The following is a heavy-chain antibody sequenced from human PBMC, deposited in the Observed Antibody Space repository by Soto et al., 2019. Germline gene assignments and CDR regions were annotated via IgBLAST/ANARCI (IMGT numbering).Heavy chain of an antibody. CDR2: ISSSSSTI. CDR3: ARDRAEQLVYDWFDP. Sequence: PGGSLRLSCAASGFTFISYSMNWVRQAPGKGLEWVSYISSSSSTIYYADSVKGRFTISRDNAKNSLYLQMNSLRDEDTAVYYCARDRAEQLVYDWFDPWGQGTLVTVSS. D-gene: IGHD6-6*01. CDR1: GFTFISYS. J-gene: IGHJ5*02. V-gene: IGHV3-48*02.